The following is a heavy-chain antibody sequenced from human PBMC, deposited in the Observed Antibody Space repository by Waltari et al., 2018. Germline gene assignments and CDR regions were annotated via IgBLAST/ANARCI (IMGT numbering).Heavy chain of an antibody. CDR1: GFTFSSYG. CDR2: IWYDGSNK. CDR3: ARDLRY. J-gene: IGHJ4*02. V-gene: IGHV3-33*01. Sequence: QVQLVESGGGVVQPGRSLRLSCAASGFTFSSYGMHWVRQAPGKGLEWVAVIWYDGSNKYYADSGKGRFTISRDNAKNSLYLQMNSLRAEDTAVYYCARDLRYWGQGTLVTVSS.